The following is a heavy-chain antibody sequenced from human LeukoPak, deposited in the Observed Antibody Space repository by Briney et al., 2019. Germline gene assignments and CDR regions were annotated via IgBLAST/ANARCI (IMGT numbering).Heavy chain of an antibody. V-gene: IGHV5-10-1*04. J-gene: IGHJ4*02. CDR1: GYKLTAYW. CDR3: ATSYDYGEPLVDY. D-gene: IGHD4/OR15-4a*01. CDR2: IDPSDSYV. Sequence: GESLKIYCKGSGYKLTAYWVTWVRQMPGKGLELMGRIDPSDSYVTYRPSFEGQVTFSVDKSISTAYLQWSSLKASDTAMYYCATSYDYGEPLVDYWGQGTLVIVSS.